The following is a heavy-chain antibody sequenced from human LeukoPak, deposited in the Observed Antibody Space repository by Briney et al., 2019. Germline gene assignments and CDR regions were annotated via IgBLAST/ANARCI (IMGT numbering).Heavy chain of an antibody. CDR1: GGTFSSYA. CDR2: IIPIFGTA. Sequence: SVKVSCKASGGTFSSYAISWVRQAPGQGLEWMGGIIPIFGTANYAQKFQGRVTITADESTSTAYMELSSLRSEDTAVYYCARDPSVAVAVYYYYGMDVWGQGTTVTVSS. V-gene: IGHV1-69*01. CDR3: ARDPSVAVAVYYYYGMDV. D-gene: IGHD6-19*01. J-gene: IGHJ6*02.